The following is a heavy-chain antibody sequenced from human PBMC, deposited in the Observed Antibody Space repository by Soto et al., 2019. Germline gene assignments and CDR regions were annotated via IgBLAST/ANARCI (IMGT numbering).Heavy chain of an antibody. D-gene: IGHD2-15*01. CDR1: GYTFTTYA. Sequence: ASVKVSCKASGYTFTTYAIHWVRQAPGQSLEWVGWINTDNDNTKYSQKLQGRVTMTEDTSTDTAYMELSSLRSEDTAVYYCATDQTGYCSGGSCYGMGAFDIWGQGTMVTVSS. CDR3: ATDQTGYCSGGSCYGMGAFDI. V-gene: IGHV1-3*04. CDR2: INTDNDNT. J-gene: IGHJ3*02.